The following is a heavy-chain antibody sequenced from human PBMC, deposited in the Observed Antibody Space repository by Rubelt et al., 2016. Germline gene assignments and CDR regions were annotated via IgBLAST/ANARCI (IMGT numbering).Heavy chain of an antibody. CDR2: ISASGSGT. V-gene: IGHV3-23*01. CDR1: A. J-gene: IGHJ6*02. Sequence: AMSWVRQAPGKGLEWVSDISASGSGTYYADSVKGRFTISRDNSKNTLYLQMNSLRAEDTAVYYCARLPIAAAGTRSYYYYYGMDVWGQGTTVTVSS. D-gene: IGHD6-13*01. CDR3: ARLPIAAAGTRSYYYYYGMDV.